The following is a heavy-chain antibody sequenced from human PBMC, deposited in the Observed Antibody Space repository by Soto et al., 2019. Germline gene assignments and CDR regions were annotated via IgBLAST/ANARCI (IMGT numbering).Heavy chain of an antibody. CDR1: GYG. D-gene: IGHD3-22*01. CDR2: INHSGST. V-gene: IGHV4-34*01. Sequence: GYGGSWISKKKGKGLEWIGEINHSGSTNYNPSLKSRVTISVDTSKNQFSLKLSSVTAADTAVYYCARSPHSSGYYYNYWGHGTLVTVSS. CDR3: ARSPHSSGYYYNY. J-gene: IGHJ4*01.